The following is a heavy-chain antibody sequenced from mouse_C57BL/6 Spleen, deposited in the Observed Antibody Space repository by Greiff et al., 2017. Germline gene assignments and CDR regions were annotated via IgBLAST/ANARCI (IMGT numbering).Heavy chain of an antibody. CDR1: GYSITSGYY. Sequence: EVHLVESGPGLVKPSQSLSLTCSVTGYSITSGYYWNWIRQFPGNKLEWMGYISYDGSNNYNPSLKNRISITRDTSKNQFFLKLNSVTTEDTATYYCARSPNYYGSSPAWFAYWGQGTLVTVSA. CDR2: ISYDGSN. CDR3: ARSPNYYGSSPAWFAY. V-gene: IGHV3-6*01. D-gene: IGHD1-1*01. J-gene: IGHJ3*01.